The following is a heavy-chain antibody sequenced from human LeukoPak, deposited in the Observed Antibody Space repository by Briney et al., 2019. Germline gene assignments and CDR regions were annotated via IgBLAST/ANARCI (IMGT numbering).Heavy chain of an antibody. CDR1: GGSFSGYY. CDR3: ARESYDSSGLDY. J-gene: IGHJ4*02. V-gene: IGHV4-34*01. D-gene: IGHD3-22*01. CDR2: INHSGST. Sequence: SETLSLTCAVYGGSFSGYYWSWIRQPPGKGLEWIGEINHSGSTNYNPSLKSRVTISVDTSKNQFSLKLSSVTAADTAVCHCARESYDSSGLDYWGQGTLVTVSS.